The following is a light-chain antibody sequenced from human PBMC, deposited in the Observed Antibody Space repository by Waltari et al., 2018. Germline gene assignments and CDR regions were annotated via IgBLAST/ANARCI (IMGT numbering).Light chain of an antibody. Sequence: QSALTQPRSVSGSPGHSVTISCTGTSSDVGGYDYVSWYQQHPGKAPKLVIYDVNKRRSGVPDRVSGSKSGNTASLTISGLQADDEADYNCCSYAGRATWAFGGGTKLTVL. CDR2: DVN. V-gene: IGLV2-11*01. CDR1: SSDVGGYDY. J-gene: IGLJ3*02. CDR3: CSYAGRATWA.